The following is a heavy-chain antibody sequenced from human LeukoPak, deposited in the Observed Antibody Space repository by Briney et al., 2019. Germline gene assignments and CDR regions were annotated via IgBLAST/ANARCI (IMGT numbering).Heavy chain of an antibody. V-gene: IGHV1-18*04. J-gene: IGHJ5*02. CDR1: GYTFTGYY. Sequence: ASVKVSCKASGYTFTGYYMHWVRQAPGQGLEWMGWISAYNGNTNYAQKLQGRVTMTTDTSTSTAYMELRSLRSDDTAVYYCARLRGRWFDPWGQGTLVTVSS. CDR2: ISAYNGNT. CDR3: ARLRGRWFDP.